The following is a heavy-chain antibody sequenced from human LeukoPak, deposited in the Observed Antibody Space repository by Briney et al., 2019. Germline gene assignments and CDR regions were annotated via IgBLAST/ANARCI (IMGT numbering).Heavy chain of an antibody. CDR3: AREGFDSYGTTKDAFDV. J-gene: IGHJ3*01. CDR2: INQDGSEK. D-gene: IGHD5-18*01. V-gene: IGHV3-7*05. CDR1: GFSFSTYW. Sequence: PGGSLRLSCAASGFSFSTYWMSWVRQAPGKGLEWVAAINQDGSEKYYVDSVKGRFTISRDNAKNSLYLQMNSLRAEDTAVYYCAREGFDSYGTTKDAFDVWGQRTMVTVSS.